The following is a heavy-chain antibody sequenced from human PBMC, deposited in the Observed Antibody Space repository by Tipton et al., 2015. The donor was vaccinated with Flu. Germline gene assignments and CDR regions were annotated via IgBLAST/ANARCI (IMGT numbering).Heavy chain of an antibody. Sequence: TLSLTCTVSGGSISSYYWGWIRQPPGKGLEWIGSIYHSGSTYYNPSLKSRVTISVDTSKNQFSLKLSSVTAADTAVYYCAGQRLILDDSSGYYDYWGQGTLVTVSS. D-gene: IGHD3-22*01. CDR3: AGQRLILDDSSGYYDY. CDR1: GGSISSYY. J-gene: IGHJ4*02. V-gene: IGHV4-38-2*02. CDR2: IYHSGST.